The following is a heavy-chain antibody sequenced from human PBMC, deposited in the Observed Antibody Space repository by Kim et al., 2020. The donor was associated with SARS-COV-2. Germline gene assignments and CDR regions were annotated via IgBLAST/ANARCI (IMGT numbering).Heavy chain of an antibody. CDR3: AKEFFPGYSSSSYGLFDL. CDR1: GFTFSSYA. V-gene: IGHV3-23*01. CDR2: ISGSGGST. Sequence: GGSLRLSCAASGFTFSSYAMSWVRQAPGKGLEWVSAISGSGGSTYYADSVKGRFTISRDNSKNTLYLQMNSLRAEDTAVYYCAKEFFPGYSSSSYGLFDLWGRGTLVTVSS. D-gene: IGHD6-13*01. J-gene: IGHJ2*01.